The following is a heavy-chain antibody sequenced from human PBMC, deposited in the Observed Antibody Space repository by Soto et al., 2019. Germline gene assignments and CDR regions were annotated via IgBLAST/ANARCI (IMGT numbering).Heavy chain of an antibody. D-gene: IGHD3-10*01. J-gene: IGHJ6*02. V-gene: IGHV3-15*01. CDR3: TTDRGYDCSGTYYPYYYGMDV. CDR2: VKSRTDGGTT. CDR1: GLTFSNAW. Sequence: PGGSLRLSCAASGLTFSNAWMNWVRQAPGKGLEWVGRVKSRTDGGTTDYAAPVKGRFTISRDDSKNTLYLQMNSLKTEDTAVYYCTTDRGYDCSGTYYPYYYGMDVWGQGTTVTVSS.